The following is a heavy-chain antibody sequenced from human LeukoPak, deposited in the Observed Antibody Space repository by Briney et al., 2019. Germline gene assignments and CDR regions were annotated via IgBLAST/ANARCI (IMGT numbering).Heavy chain of an antibody. J-gene: IGHJ4*02. V-gene: IGHV3-23*01. CDR1: GFTFSSYA. D-gene: IGHD3-22*01. CDR2: ISGSGGST. Sequence: GGSLRLSCAASGFTFSSYAMSWVRQAPGKGLEWVSAISGSGGSTYYADSVKGRFTISRDNSKNTLYLQMNSLRAEDTAVYYCAKPSLFPDDSSGGESTLPDYWGQGTLVTVSS. CDR3: AKPSLFPDDSSGGESTLPDY.